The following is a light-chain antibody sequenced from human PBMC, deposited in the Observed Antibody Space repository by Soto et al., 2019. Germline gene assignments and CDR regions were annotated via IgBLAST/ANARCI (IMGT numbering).Light chain of an antibody. CDR2: EVT. Sequence: QSVLAQPASVSGSPGQSITISCTGTSSDVGGYDYVSWYQQHPGKAPKLMIYEVTIRPSGVSDRFSGSKSGNTASLTVSGLQAEDEADYYCSSYTGGNPSYVFGTGTKVTVL. CDR3: SSYTGGNPSYV. V-gene: IGLV2-14*01. CDR1: SSDVGGYDY. J-gene: IGLJ1*01.